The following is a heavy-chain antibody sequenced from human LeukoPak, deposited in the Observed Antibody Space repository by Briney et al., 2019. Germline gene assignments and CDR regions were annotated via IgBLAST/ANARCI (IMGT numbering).Heavy chain of an antibody. CDR1: GGTFSSYA. D-gene: IGHD2-21*01. CDR2: IIPIFGTA. Sequence: GSSVKVSCKASGGTFSSYAISWVRQAPGQGLEWMGGIIPIFGTANYAQKFQGRVTITTDESTSTAYMELSSLRSEDTAVYYCARDPSSDGPFDYWGQGTLVTVSS. CDR3: ARDPSSDGPFDY. J-gene: IGHJ4*02. V-gene: IGHV1-69*05.